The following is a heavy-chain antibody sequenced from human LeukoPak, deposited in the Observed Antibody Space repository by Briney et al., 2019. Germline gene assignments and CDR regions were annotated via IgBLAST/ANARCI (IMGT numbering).Heavy chain of an antibody. CDR3: AKTSPGIVVGATDY. D-gene: IGHD1-26*01. Sequence: GGSLRLSCAASGFTFSSYAMSWVRQAPGKGLEWVSAISGSGGSTYYADSVKGRFTTSRDNSKNTLYLQMNSLRAEDTAVYYCAKTSPGIVVGATDYWGQGTLVTVSS. CDR1: GFTFSSYA. J-gene: IGHJ4*02. V-gene: IGHV3-23*01. CDR2: ISGSGGST.